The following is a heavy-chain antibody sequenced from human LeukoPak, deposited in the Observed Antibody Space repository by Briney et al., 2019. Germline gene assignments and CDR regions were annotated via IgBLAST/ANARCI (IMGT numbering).Heavy chain of an antibody. D-gene: IGHD6-13*01. CDR2: ISAYNGNT. J-gene: IGHJ5*02. CDR1: GYTFSSYG. Sequence: GASVKVSCKASGYTFSSYGISWVRQAPGQGLEWMGWISAYNGNTDYAQNLRGRLIMTTDTSTSTAYMELRSLRSDDTAVYYCARVKRQSSSFDGGWFDPWGQGTLVTVSS. V-gene: IGHV1-18*01. CDR3: ARVKRQSSSFDGGWFDP.